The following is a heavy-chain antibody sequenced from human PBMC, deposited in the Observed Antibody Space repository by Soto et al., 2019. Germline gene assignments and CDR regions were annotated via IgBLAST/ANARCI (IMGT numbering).Heavy chain of an antibody. CDR3: AKASREQWLILDY. D-gene: IGHD6-19*01. J-gene: IGHJ4*02. Sequence: GGSLRLSCAASGFTFSSYGMHWVRQAPGKGLEWVAVISYDGSNKYYADSVKGRFTISRDNSKNTPYLQMNSLRAEDTAVYYCAKASREQWLILDYWGQGTLVTVSS. V-gene: IGHV3-30*18. CDR1: GFTFSSYG. CDR2: ISYDGSNK.